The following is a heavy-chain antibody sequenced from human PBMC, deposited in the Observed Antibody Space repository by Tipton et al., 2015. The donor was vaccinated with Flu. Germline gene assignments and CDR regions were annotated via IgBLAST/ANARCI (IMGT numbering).Heavy chain of an antibody. Sequence: QLVQSGAEVKKPGASVKVSCKASGYTFTGYYMHWVRQAPGQGLEWMGWINPNSGGTNYAQKFQGWVTMTRDTSISTAYMELSRLRSDDTAVYYCARGGVLSGFGDAFDIWGQGTMVTVSS. CDR3: ARGGVLSGFGDAFDI. J-gene: IGHJ3*02. CDR2: INPNSGGT. D-gene: IGHD3-22*01. V-gene: IGHV1-2*04. CDR1: GYTFTGYY.